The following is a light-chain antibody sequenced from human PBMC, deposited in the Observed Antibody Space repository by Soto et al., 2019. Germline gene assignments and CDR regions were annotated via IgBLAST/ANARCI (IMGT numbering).Light chain of an antibody. Sequence: QSVLTQPASVSGSPGQSITFSCTGTSSDVGSYNLVSWYQQHPGKAPKLMIYEVSKRPSGVSNRFSGSKSGNTASLTISGLQAEDEADYYCCSYAGSSTSLFGTGTKVTVL. V-gene: IGLV2-23*02. CDR3: CSYAGSSTSL. CDR2: EVS. J-gene: IGLJ1*01. CDR1: SSDVGSYNL.